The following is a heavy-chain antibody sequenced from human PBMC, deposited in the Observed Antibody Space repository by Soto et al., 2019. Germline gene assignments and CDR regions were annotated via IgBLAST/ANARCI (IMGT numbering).Heavy chain of an antibody. D-gene: IGHD3-16*01. V-gene: IGHV4-59*01. Sequence: SETLSLTCAVSGDSISSYYCMWIRQPPGKVLESIGYLYYGRSANYNPSLKSRVTLSVDTSTNQCSLTLSSMTAADTAMYYCTTDVWESLSSDYWGQGTLVTVSS. J-gene: IGHJ4*02. CDR1: GDSISSYY. CDR2: LYYGRSA. CDR3: TTDVWESLSSDY.